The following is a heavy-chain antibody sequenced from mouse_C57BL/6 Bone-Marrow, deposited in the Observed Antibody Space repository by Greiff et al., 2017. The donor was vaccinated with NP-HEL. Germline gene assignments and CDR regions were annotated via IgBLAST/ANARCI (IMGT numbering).Heavy chain of an antibody. CDR2: IRLKSDNYAT. Sequence: EVQLQQSGGGLVQPGGSMKLSCVASGFTFSNYWMNWVRQSPEKGLEWVAQIRLKSDNYATHYAESVKGRFTISRDDSKSSVYLQMNNLRAEDTGIYYSTARDYFDYWGQGTTLTVSS. J-gene: IGHJ2*01. V-gene: IGHV6-3*01. CDR1: GFTFSNYW. D-gene: IGHD3-1*01. CDR3: TARDYFDY.